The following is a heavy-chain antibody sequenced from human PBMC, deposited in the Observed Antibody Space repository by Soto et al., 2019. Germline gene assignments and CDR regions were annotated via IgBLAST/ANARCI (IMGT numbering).Heavy chain of an antibody. CDR2: VSGNGLST. Sequence: GGSLRLSCAASGFTFSSYALSWVRQAPGKGLQCVSTVSGNGLSTYYADSVKGRFTISRDNSRNTLYLQMNSLRAEDTAVYYCAKVQGSGSGLYYFYYYGMDVWGQGTTVTVSS. CDR1: GFTFSSYA. J-gene: IGHJ6*02. V-gene: IGHV3-23*01. D-gene: IGHD3-10*01. CDR3: AKVQGSGSGLYYFYYYGMDV.